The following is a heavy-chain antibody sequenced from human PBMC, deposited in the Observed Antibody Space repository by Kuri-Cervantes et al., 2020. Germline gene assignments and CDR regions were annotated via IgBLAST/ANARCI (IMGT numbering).Heavy chain of an antibody. D-gene: IGHD5-18*01. CDR2: IYHSGST. CDR3: ARGYSYGWRWFDP. Sequence: SETLSLTCAVSGYSISSGYYWGWIRQPPGKGLEWIGSIYHSGSTYYNPSLKSRVTISVDTSKNQFSLKLGSVTAADTAVYYCARGYSYGWRWFDPWGQGTLVTVSS. J-gene: IGHJ5*02. V-gene: IGHV4-38-2*01. CDR1: GYSISSGYY.